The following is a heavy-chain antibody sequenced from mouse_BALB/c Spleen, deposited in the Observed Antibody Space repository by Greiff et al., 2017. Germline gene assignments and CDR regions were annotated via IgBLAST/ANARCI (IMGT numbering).Heavy chain of an antibody. V-gene: IGHV5-17*02. CDR3: ARSGYSWYLDV. CDR1: GFTFSSFG. CDR2: ISSGSSTI. Sequence: EVKLVESGGGLVQPGGSRKLSCAASGFTFSSFGMHWVRQAPGKGLEWVAYISSGSSTIYSADTVKGRFRISRDNPKNTLFLQMTSLRSEATAMYYCARSGYSWYLDVWGAGTTVTVSS. J-gene: IGHJ1*01. D-gene: IGHD2-3*01.